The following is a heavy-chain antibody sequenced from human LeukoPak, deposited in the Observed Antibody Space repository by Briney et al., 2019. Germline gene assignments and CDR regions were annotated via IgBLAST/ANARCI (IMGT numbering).Heavy chain of an antibody. D-gene: IGHD3-10*01. CDR3: ARRPGYPYYYGSGSYPSYFYYYYMDV. CDR2: INHSGST. Sequence: SETLSLTCTVSGDSISSYFWSWIRQPPGKGLEWIGEINHSGSTNYNPSLKSRGTISVDTSKNQFSLKLSSVTAADTAVYYCARRPGYPYYYGSGSYPSYFYYYYMDVWGKGTTVTISS. CDR1: GDSISSYF. V-gene: IGHV4-34*01. J-gene: IGHJ6*03.